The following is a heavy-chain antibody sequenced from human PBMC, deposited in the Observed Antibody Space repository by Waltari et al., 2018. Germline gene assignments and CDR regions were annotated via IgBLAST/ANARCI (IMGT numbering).Heavy chain of an antibody. CDR2: IYHSGST. D-gene: IGHD3-10*02. Sequence: QVQLQESGPGLVKPSETLSLTCAVSGYSISSGYYWGWIRQPPGKGLEWIGSIYHSGSTYYNPSLKSRVTISVDTSKNQFSLKQSSVTAADTAVYYCARCSGRNDGRLYYFDYWGQGTLVTVSS. V-gene: IGHV4-38-2*01. J-gene: IGHJ4*02. CDR1: GYSISSGYY. CDR3: ARCSGRNDGRLYYFDY.